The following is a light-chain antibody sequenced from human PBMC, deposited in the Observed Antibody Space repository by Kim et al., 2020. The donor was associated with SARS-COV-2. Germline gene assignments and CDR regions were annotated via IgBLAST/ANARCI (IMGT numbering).Light chain of an antibody. Sequence: DVQMTQSPSTLSASVGDRVTITCRSRQSISYSLAWYQQKPGKAPKLLICQTSSLQSGVPSRFSGSGSGTEFTLTITNLQPDDFATYYCQQYISFGQGTKVDIK. CDR1: QSISYS. CDR2: QTS. J-gene: IGKJ1*01. V-gene: IGKV1-5*03. CDR3: QQYIS.